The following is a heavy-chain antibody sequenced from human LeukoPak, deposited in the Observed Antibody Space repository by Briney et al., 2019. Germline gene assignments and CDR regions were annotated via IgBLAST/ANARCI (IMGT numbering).Heavy chain of an antibody. J-gene: IGHJ4*02. CDR3: ASWAAAGTKEVY. V-gene: IGHV3-7*03. CDR2: IKQDGSEK. Sequence: PGGSLRLSCAASGFTFSSYWMSWVRQAPGKGLEWVANIKQDGSEKYYVDSVKGRFTISRDNAKNSLYLQMNSLRAEDTALYYCASWAAAGTKEVYWGQGTLVTVSS. CDR1: GFTFSSYW. D-gene: IGHD6-13*01.